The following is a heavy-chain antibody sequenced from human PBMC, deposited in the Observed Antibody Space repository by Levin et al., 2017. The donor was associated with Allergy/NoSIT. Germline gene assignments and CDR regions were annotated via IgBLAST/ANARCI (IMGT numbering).Heavy chain of an antibody. V-gene: IGHV3-30*04. CDR3: AREGSGLRYFDWLFCFDY. J-gene: IGHJ4*02. Sequence: QGVVRATGKGLECVAVISYDGSNKYYADSVKGRFTISRDNSKNTLYLQMNSLRAEDTAVYYCAREGSGLRYFDWLFCFDYWGQGTLVTVSS. CDR2: ISYDGSNK. D-gene: IGHD3-9*01.